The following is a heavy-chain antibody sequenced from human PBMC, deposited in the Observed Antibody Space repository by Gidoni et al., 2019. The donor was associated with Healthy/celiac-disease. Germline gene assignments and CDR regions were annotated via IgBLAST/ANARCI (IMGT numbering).Heavy chain of an antibody. CDR2: IYYSGST. Sequence: QLQLQESGPGLVKPSETLSLTCTVPGGSISSSSYYWGWIRQPPGKGLEWIGSIYYSGSTSYNPSLKSRVTISVDTSKNQFSLKLSSVTAADTAVYYCARHGGSGWYHRTGPDYYYGMDVWGQGTTVTVSS. CDR3: ARHGGSGWYHRTGPDYYYGMDV. V-gene: IGHV4-39*01. D-gene: IGHD6-19*01. CDR1: GGSISSSSYY. J-gene: IGHJ6*02.